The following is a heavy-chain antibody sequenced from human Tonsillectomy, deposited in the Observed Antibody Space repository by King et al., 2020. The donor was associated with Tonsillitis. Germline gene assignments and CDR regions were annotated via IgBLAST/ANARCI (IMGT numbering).Heavy chain of an antibody. CDR2: ISYDGSNK. V-gene: IGHV3-30*04. CDR3: AREEAPMIVGD. J-gene: IGHJ4*02. D-gene: IGHD3-22*01. CDR1: GFTFSSYA. Sequence: QLVESGGGVVQPGRSLRLSCAASGFTFSSYAMHWVRQAPGKGLEWVAVISYDGSNKYYADSVKGRFTISRDNSKNTLYLQMNSLRAEDTAVYYCAREEAPMIVGDWGQGTLVTVSS.